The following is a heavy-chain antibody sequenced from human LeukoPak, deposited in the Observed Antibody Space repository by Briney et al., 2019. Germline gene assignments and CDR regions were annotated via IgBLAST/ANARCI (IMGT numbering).Heavy chain of an antibody. CDR1: GFTFSSFD. J-gene: IGHJ6*03. CDR3: ARGPPRGKYYYMDV. D-gene: IGHD1-1*01. CDR2: IGTASDT. Sequence: GGSLRLSCAASGFTFSSFDMHWVRQPTGQGLEWVSTIGTASDTYYPGSVEGRFTFSRDNAKNSLYLQMNSLTAGDTAVYYCARGPPRGKYYYMDVWGKGTTVTVSS. V-gene: IGHV3-13*01.